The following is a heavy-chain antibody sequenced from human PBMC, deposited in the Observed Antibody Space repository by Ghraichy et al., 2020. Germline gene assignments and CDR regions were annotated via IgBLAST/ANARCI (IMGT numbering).Heavy chain of an antibody. Sequence: SETLSLTCTVSGGSISSGGYSWSWIRQPPGKGLEWIGYIYHSGSTYYNPSLKSRVTISVDRSKNQFSLKLSSVTAADTAVYYCARDPGLAFDIWGQGTMVTVSS. CDR3: ARDPGLAFDI. J-gene: IGHJ3*02. D-gene: IGHD3/OR15-3a*01. V-gene: IGHV4-30-2*01. CDR1: GGSISSGGYS. CDR2: IYHSGST.